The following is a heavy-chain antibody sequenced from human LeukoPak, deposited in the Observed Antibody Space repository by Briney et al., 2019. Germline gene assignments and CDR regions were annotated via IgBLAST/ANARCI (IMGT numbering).Heavy chain of an antibody. J-gene: IGHJ4*02. CDR1: GYTFTGYY. Sequence: ASVTVSCKGSGYTFTGYYMHWVRQAPGQGLEWMGWLNPNSGGTKYAQKFQGKVTMTRDTSISTAYMELSRLRSDDTAVYYCARATDGDYFYWGQGTLVTVSS. V-gene: IGHV1-2*02. CDR3: ARATDGDYFY. D-gene: IGHD4-17*01. CDR2: LNPNSGGT.